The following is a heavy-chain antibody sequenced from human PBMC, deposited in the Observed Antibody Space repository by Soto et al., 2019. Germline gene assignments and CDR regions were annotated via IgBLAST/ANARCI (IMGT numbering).Heavy chain of an antibody. J-gene: IGHJ4*02. CDR1: GYTFTSYG. D-gene: IGHD6-13*01. V-gene: IGHV1-18*01. CDR3: ARDKAAAGSFDY. Sequence: GASVKVSCKASGYTFTSYGISWVRQAPGQGLEWMGRISAYNGNANYAQKFQGRVTITADKSTSTAYMELSSLRSEDTAVYYCARDKAAAGSFDYWGQGTLVTVSS. CDR2: ISAYNGNA.